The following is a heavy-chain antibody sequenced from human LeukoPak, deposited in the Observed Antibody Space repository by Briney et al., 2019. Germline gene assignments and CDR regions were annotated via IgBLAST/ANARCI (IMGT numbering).Heavy chain of an antibody. V-gene: IGHV3-30*02. Sequence: GGSLRLSCVASGFTFSDYEMNWARQAPGKGLEWVAFIRYDGSNKYYADSVKGRFTISRDNSKNTLYLQMNSLRAEDTAVYYCAKDLLDSSSPQGVDYWGQGTLVTVSS. J-gene: IGHJ4*02. CDR3: AKDLLDSSSPQGVDY. D-gene: IGHD6-6*01. CDR1: GFTFSDYE. CDR2: IRYDGSNK.